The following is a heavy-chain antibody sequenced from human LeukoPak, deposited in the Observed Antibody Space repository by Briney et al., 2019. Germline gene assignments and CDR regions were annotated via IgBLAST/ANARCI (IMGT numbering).Heavy chain of an antibody. CDR2: IKQDGSEK. V-gene: IGHV3-7*01. J-gene: IGHJ4*02. CDR1: GFTFSSYW. Sequence: GGSLRLSCAASGFTFSSYWMSWVRQAPGKGLEWVANIKQDGSEKYYVDSVKGRFTISRDNAKNSLYLQMCSLRAEDTAMYYCARDRGTNYFGSGSPPGGGYFDYWGQGILVTVSS. CDR3: ARDRGTNYFGSGSPPGGGYFDY. D-gene: IGHD3-10*01.